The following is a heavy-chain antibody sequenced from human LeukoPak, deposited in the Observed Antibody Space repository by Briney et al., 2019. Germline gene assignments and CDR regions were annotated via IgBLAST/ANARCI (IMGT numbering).Heavy chain of an antibody. J-gene: IGHJ5*02. V-gene: IGHV4-34*01. Sequence: SETLSLTCAVYGGSFSGYYWSWIRQPPGKGLEWIGEINHSGSTNYNPSLKSRVTISVDTSKNQFSLKLSSVTAADTAVYYCARAVVVAAFRWFDPWGQGTLVTVSS. CDR1: GGSFSGYY. CDR3: ARAVVVAAFRWFDP. CDR2: INHSGST. D-gene: IGHD2-15*01.